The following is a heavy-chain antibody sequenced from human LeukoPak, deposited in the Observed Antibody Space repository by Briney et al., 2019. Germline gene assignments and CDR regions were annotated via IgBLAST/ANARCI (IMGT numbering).Heavy chain of an antibody. Sequence: GGGVRLSRVGCGFSLRHQFMDGLGPAPGRERAGVGRSSHSANSHTTQYTASVKGRFTISRDDSGNIMYLQMNSLKIEDTAVYFCTRDGGNSGNTAFDIWGQGTEVTVSS. D-gene: IGHD3-16*01. CDR2: SSHSANSHTT. CDR1: GFSLRHQF. CDR3: TRDGGNSGNTAFDI. J-gene: IGHJ3*02. V-gene: IGHV3-72*01.